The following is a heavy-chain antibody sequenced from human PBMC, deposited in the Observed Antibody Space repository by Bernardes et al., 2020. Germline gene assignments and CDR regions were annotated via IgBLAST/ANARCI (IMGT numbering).Heavy chain of an antibody. D-gene: IGHD1-7*01. J-gene: IGHJ1*01. V-gene: IGHV3-74*01. Sequence: GGSLRLSCAASGFTFSNYWMHWVRQVPGEGPVWVSRINGKGRTTNYADSVRGRFTTSRDNARNTVWLQMNSLRPEDTAIYYCSRLNELDESWGQGTLVTVSS. CDR1: GFTFSNYW. CDR2: INGKGRTT. CDR3: SRLNELDES.